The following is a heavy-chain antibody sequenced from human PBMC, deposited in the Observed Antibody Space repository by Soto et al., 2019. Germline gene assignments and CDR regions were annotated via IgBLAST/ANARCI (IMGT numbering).Heavy chain of an antibody. CDR1: GFTFSSYG. V-gene: IGHV3-30*18. J-gene: IGHJ4*02. CDR3: AKERSYYYDSSGYLDY. D-gene: IGHD3-22*01. CDR2: ISYDGSNK. Sequence: QVQLVESGGGVVQPGRSLRLSCAASGFTFSSYGMHWVRQAPGKGLEWVAVISYDGSNKYYADSVKGRFTISRDNSKNTLYLPMNSLRAEDTAVYYCAKERSYYYDSSGYLDYWGQGTLVTVSS.